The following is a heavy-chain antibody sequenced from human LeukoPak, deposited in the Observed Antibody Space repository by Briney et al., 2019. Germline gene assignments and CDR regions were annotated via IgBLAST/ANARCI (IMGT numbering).Heavy chain of an antibody. Sequence: GGSLRLSCEGSGFTFSNYWMGWVRQAPGKGPQWVANIKTDGSEKYYVDSVKGRFTISRDNAKNSLYLQMNSLRAEDTAVYYCATYSSLNRREFQYWGQGTLLTVSS. D-gene: IGHD3-22*01. J-gene: IGHJ1*01. CDR3: ATYSSLNRREFQY. CDR1: GFTFSNYW. CDR2: IKTDGSEK. V-gene: IGHV3-7*01.